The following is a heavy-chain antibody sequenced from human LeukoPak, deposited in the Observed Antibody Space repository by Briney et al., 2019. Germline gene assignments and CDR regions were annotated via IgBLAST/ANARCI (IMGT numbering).Heavy chain of an antibody. Sequence: GGSLGLSCAASGFTFSSYSMNWVRQAPGKGLEWVSSISSSSSYIYYADSVKGRFTISRDNAKNSLYLQMNSLRAEDTAVYYCARVGRATYYYDSSGYSFDYWGQGTLVTVSS. J-gene: IGHJ4*02. CDR3: ARVGRATYYYDSSGYSFDY. CDR1: GFTFSSYS. D-gene: IGHD3-22*01. CDR2: ISSSSSYI. V-gene: IGHV3-21*01.